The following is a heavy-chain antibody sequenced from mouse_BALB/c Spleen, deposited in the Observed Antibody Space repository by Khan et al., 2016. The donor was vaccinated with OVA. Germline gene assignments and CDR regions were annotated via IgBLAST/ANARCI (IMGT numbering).Heavy chain of an antibody. Sequence: EVQLQESGPELVKPCASVTISCKASGYSFTGYFMNWVMQSYGKSLEWIGRINPYIGETFYNQKFKGKVTLTVDDSSSTVYLELRSLTSEDSAVYYCARKHGSDFDYWGQGTTLTVSS. CDR3: ARKHGSDFDY. CDR1: GYSFTGYF. J-gene: IGHJ2*01. CDR2: INPYIGET. V-gene: IGHV1-20*01. D-gene: IGHD1-1*01.